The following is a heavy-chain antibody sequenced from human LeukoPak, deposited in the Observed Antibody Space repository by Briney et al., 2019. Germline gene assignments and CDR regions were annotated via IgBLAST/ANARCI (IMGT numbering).Heavy chain of an antibody. J-gene: IGHJ4*02. CDR2: IYSGGST. V-gene: IGHV3-53*01. CDR3: ARLPSSGWYDYYFDY. D-gene: IGHD6-19*01. CDR1: GFTVSSNY. Sequence: GGSLRLSCAASGFTVSSNYMSWVRQAPGKGLEWVSVIYSGGSTYYADSVKGRFTISRDNSKNPLYLQMNSLRAEDTAVYYCARLPSSGWYDYYFDYWGQGTLVTVSS.